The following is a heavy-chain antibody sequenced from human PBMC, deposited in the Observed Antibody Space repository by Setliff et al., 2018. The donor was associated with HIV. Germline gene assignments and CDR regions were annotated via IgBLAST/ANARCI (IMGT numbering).Heavy chain of an antibody. CDR1: GGSISSYY. D-gene: IGHD6-6*01. Sequence: SETLSLTCTVSGGSISSYYWSWIRQPPGKGLEWIGYIYYSGSTNYNPSLKSRVTISVDTSKNQFSLKLNSVTAADTAVYYCARDSDLDYSSSARWYFVLWGRGTLVTVSS. J-gene: IGHJ2*01. CDR3: ARDSDLDYSSSARWYFVL. CDR2: IYYSGST. V-gene: IGHV4-59*01.